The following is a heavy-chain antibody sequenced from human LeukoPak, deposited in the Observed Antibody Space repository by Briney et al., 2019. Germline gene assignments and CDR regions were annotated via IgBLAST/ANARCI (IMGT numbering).Heavy chain of an antibody. Sequence: SETLSLTCAVSGYSISSGFYWGWIRQPPGKGLEWIGGIYHGGNTFYNPSLKSRVTISVDTSKNHFSLKLSSVTAADTAVYYCVRDGFDYNDYWGQGTLVTVSS. CDR3: VRDGFDYNDY. CDR2: IYHGGNT. CDR1: GYSISSGFY. J-gene: IGHJ4*02. D-gene: IGHD4-11*01. V-gene: IGHV4-38-2*02.